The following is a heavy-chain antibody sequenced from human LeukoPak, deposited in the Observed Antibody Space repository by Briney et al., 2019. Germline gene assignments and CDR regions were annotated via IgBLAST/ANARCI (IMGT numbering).Heavy chain of an antibody. Sequence: GGSLRLSCAASGFTFSSYAMSWVRQAPGKGLEWASSIRESGGSTYYADSVKGRFTISRDNSKNTLSLQMNSLRGDDTAVYYCAKSKFPYDTDGWHGYFDFWGQGTLVTVSS. J-gene: IGHJ4*02. V-gene: IGHV3-23*01. CDR1: GFTFSSYA. CDR2: IRESGGST. CDR3: AKSKFPYDTDGWHGYFDF. D-gene: IGHD3-22*01.